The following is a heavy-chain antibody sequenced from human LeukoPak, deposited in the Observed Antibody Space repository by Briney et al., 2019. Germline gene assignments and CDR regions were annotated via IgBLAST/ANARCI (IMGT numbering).Heavy chain of an antibody. D-gene: IGHD6-6*01. V-gene: IGHV4-59*01. Sequence: PSETLSLTCTVSGGSISSYYWSWIRQPPGKGLEWIGYIYYSGSTNYNPSLKSRVTISVDTSKNQFSLKLSSVTAADTAVYYCAGEIAARPYYYYGMDVWGQGTTVTVSS. J-gene: IGHJ6*02. CDR1: GGSISSYY. CDR2: IYYSGST. CDR3: AGEIAARPYYYYGMDV.